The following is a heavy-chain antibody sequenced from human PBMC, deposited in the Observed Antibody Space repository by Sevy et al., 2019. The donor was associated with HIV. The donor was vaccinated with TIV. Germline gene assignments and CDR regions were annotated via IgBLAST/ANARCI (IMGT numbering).Heavy chain of an antibody. Sequence: GGSLRLSCAASGFTFSNYWMSWVRQAPGKGLEGVANIKQDGSEKYYVDSVKGRFTISRDNAKNSLYLQMNSLRAEDTAVYYCARPYRTDPFYYSGSGGYYYPSYFDYWGQGTLVTVSS. D-gene: IGHD3-22*01. CDR3: ARPYRTDPFYYSGSGGYYYPSYFDY. CDR2: IKQDGSEK. V-gene: IGHV3-7*01. J-gene: IGHJ4*02. CDR1: GFTFSNYW.